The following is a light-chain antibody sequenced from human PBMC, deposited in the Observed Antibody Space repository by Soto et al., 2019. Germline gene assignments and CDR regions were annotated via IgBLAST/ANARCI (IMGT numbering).Light chain of an antibody. CDR3: QSYDSSLSGWV. Sequence: QSVLTQPPSVSGAPGQRVTISCTGSSSIIGAGYDVHWYQPLPGTAPQLLISGNSNRPSGVPDRFSGSKSGTSASLAITGLQAEDEADYYCQSYDSSLSGWVFGGGTKVTVL. CDR2: GNS. CDR1: SSIIGAGYD. J-gene: IGLJ3*02. V-gene: IGLV1-40*01.